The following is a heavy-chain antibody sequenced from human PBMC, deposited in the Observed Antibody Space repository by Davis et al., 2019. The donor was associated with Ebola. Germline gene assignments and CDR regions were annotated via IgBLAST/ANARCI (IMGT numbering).Heavy chain of an antibody. J-gene: IGHJ4*02. D-gene: IGHD2-21*01. CDR2: MNPNSGNT. V-gene: IGHV1-8*01. Sequence: AASVKVSCKASGYTFTGYDINWVRQATGQGLEWMGWMNPNSGNTGHAQKFQGRVTMTRENSMSTAYMELSSLRSEDTAVYFCARGGVAYSDLDYWGQGTLVAVSS. CDR1: GYTFTGYD. CDR3: ARGGVAYSDLDY.